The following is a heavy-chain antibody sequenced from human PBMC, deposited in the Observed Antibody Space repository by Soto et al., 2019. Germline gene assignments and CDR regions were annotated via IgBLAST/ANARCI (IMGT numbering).Heavy chain of an antibody. J-gene: IGHJ6*03. CDR1: GLTFSSYS. CDR3: ARQQLWGDYYYYYYMDV. D-gene: IGHD5-18*01. CDR2: ISSSSSTI. Sequence: PGGSLRLSCAASGLTFSSYSMNWVRQAPGKGLEWVSYISSSSSTIYYADSVKGRFTISRDNAKNSLYLQMNSLRAEDAAVYYCARQQLWGDYYYYYYMDVWGKGTTVTVSS. V-gene: IGHV3-48*01.